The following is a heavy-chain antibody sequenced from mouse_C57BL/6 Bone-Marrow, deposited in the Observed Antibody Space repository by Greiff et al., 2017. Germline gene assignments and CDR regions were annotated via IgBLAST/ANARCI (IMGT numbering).Heavy chain of an antibody. CDR3: ARDYYYGSRWYFDV. D-gene: IGHD1-1*01. CDR1: GYTFTSYW. CDR2: IDPSDSYT. Sequence: QDQLQQPGAELVMPGASVKLSCKASGYTFTSYWMHWVKQRPGQGLEWIGEIDPSDSYTNYNQKFKGKSTLTVDKSSSTAYMQLSSLTSEDSAVYYCARDYYYGSRWYFDVWGTGTTVTVSS. J-gene: IGHJ1*03. V-gene: IGHV1-69*01.